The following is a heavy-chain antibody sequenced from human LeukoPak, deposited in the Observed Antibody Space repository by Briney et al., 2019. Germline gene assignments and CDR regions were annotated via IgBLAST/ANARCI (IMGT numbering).Heavy chain of an antibody. CDR2: ISSSSYI. CDR3: ARENKGVVVNFDY. V-gene: IGHV3-21*01. Sequence: GGSLRLSCAASGFTFSSYSMNWVRQAPGKGLEWVSSISSSSYIYYADSVKGRFTISRDNAKNSLYLQMNSLRAEDTAVYYCARENKGVVVNFDYWGQGTLVTVSS. J-gene: IGHJ4*02. CDR1: GFTFSSYS. D-gene: IGHD2-15*01.